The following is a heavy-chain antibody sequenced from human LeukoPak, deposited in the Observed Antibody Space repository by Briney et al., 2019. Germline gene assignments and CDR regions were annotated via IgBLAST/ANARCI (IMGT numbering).Heavy chain of an antibody. Sequence: SETLSLTCAVYGGSFSGYYWSWLRQPPGKGLEWIGEINHSGSTNYNPSLKSRVTISVDTSKNQFSLKLSSVTAADTAVYYCARERPQYCSSTSCYTDQAWFDPWGQGTLVTVSS. CDR1: GGSFSGYY. D-gene: IGHD2-2*02. J-gene: IGHJ5*02. CDR3: ARERPQYCSSTSCYTDQAWFDP. V-gene: IGHV4-34*01. CDR2: INHSGST.